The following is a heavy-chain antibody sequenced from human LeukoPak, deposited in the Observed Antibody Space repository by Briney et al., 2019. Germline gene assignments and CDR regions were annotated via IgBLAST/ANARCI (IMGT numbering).Heavy chain of an antibody. CDR1: GGSISSYY. Sequence: PSETLSLTCTVSGGSISSYYWSWIRQPPGKGLEWIGYIYYSGSTNYNPSLKSRVTISVDTSKNQFPLKLSSVTAADTAVYYCARANNWFDPWGQGTLVTVSS. V-gene: IGHV4-59*01. J-gene: IGHJ5*02. CDR2: IYYSGST. CDR3: ARANNWFDP.